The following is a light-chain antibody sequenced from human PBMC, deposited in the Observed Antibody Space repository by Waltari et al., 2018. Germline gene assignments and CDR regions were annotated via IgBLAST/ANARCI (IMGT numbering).Light chain of an antibody. CDR2: RNN. CDR3: AAWDDSLSGLV. Sequence: QSVLTQPPSASGTPGQRVPISCSGSSSNIGSNYVYWYQQLPGTDPKLLIYRNNQRPSGVPDRFSGSKSGTSASLAISGLRSEDEADYYCAAWDDSLSGLVFGGGTKLTVL. V-gene: IGLV1-47*01. CDR1: SSNIGSNY. J-gene: IGLJ3*02.